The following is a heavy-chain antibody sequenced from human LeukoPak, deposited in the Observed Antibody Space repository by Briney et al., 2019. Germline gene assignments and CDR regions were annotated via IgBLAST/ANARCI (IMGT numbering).Heavy chain of an antibody. D-gene: IGHD3-3*01. CDR1: GGSFSGYY. CDR2: INHSGST. V-gene: IGHV4-34*01. Sequence: SETLSLTCAVYGGSFSGYYWSWIRQPPGKGLEWIGEINHSGSTNYNPSLKSRVTISVDTSKNQFSLKLSSVTAADTAVYYCARGNSRVNHDFWSGYRPFDIWGQGTMVTVSS. CDR3: ARGNSRVNHDFWSGYRPFDI. J-gene: IGHJ3*02.